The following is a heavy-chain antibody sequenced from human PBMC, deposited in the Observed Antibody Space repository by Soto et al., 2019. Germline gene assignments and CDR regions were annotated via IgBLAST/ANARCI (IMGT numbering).Heavy chain of an antibody. CDR1: GGSFSGYY. V-gene: IGHV4-34*01. CDR3: ARGLSGLRYFDWLLGSWFDP. D-gene: IGHD3-9*01. J-gene: IGHJ5*02. CDR2: INHSGST. Sequence: TSETLSLTCAVYGGSFSGYYWSWIRQPPGKGLEWIGEINHSGSTNYNPSLKSRVTISVDTSKNQFSLELSSVTAADTAVYYCARGLSGLRYFDWLLGSWFDPWGQGTLVTVSS.